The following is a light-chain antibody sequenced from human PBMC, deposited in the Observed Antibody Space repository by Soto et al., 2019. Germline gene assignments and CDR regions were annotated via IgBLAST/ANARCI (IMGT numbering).Light chain of an antibody. J-gene: IGKJ4*01. CDR3: QQVKSDPRT. V-gene: IGKV1-9*01. CDR1: QAITNN. CDR2: EES. Sequence: DIHLTQSPSSLSASVGDRVTITCRASQAITNNLAWYQQKPGNPPRLLIYEESTLHSGVPSRFSGRKVGTQFILTIDSLQPEDFATYYCQQVKSDPRTFGGGTKVDIK.